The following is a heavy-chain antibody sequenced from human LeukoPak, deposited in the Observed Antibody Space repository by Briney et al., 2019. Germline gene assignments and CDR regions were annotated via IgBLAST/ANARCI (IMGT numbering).Heavy chain of an antibody. Sequence: GPSLQISCQGSGYSFPIYWIAWVRQVPGKGLELMGIIYPGDSDTRYRPSFQGQITISADKSISTAYLQWSSLKASDTAMYYCARRSTYGSGTNYLFDYWGQGTLVTVSS. CDR1: GYSFPIYW. V-gene: IGHV5-51*01. CDR2: IYPGDSDT. CDR3: ARRSTYGSGTNYLFDY. D-gene: IGHD3-10*01. J-gene: IGHJ4*02.